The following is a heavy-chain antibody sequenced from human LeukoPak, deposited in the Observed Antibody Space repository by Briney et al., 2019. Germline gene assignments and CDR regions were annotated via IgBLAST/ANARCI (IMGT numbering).Heavy chain of an antibody. CDR1: GGSFSGYY. J-gene: IGHJ5*02. Sequence: PSETLSLTCAVYGGSFSGYYWSWIRQPPGKGLEWIGEINHSGSTNYNPSLKGRVTISVDTSKNQFSLKLSSVTAADTAVYYCARVPPPHTRQYYNWFDPWGQGTLVTVSS. V-gene: IGHV4-34*01. CDR2: INHSGST. D-gene: IGHD4-11*01. CDR3: ARVPPPHTRQYYNWFDP.